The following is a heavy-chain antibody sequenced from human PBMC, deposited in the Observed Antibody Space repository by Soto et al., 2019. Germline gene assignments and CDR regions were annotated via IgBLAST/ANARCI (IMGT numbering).Heavy chain of an antibody. CDR1: GGSISSYY. D-gene: IGHD3-3*01. CDR2: IYYTESS. J-gene: IGHJ4*02. V-gene: IGHV4-59*01. CDR3: ARGPNYDFWSGYFRG. Sequence: SETLSLTCSGSGGSISSYYWSWIRQPPGKGLEWIGYIYYTESSNYNPSLKSRVTMSVDLSRNQFSLRLTSVTTADTAIYYCARGPNYDFWSGYFRGWGQGTLVTVSS.